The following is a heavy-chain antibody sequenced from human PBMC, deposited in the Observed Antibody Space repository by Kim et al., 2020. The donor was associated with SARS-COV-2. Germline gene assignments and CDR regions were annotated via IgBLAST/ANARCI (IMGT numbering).Heavy chain of an antibody. Sequence: SVKVSCKASGGTFSSYAISWVRQAPGQGLEWMGGIIPIFGTANYAQKFQGRVTITADESTSTAYMELSSLRSEDTAVYYCARSIAAAGTYYYYGMDVWGQGTTVTVSS. CDR3: ARSIAAAGTYYYYGMDV. V-gene: IGHV1-69*13. D-gene: IGHD6-13*01. CDR2: IIPIFGTA. CDR1: GGTFSSYA. J-gene: IGHJ6*02.